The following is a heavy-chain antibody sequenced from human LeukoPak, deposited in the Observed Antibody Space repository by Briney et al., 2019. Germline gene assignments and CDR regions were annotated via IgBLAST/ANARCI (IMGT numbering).Heavy chain of an antibody. CDR3: ARAPKFRLVGVPKGPFDP. J-gene: IGHJ5*02. D-gene: IGHD1-26*01. CDR2: ISSSGSTI. Sequence: GGSLRLSCAASGFTFSDYYMSWIRQAPGKGLEWVSYISSSGSTIYDADSVKGRFTISRDNAKNSLYLQMNSLGAEDTAVYYCARAPKFRLVGVPKGPFDPWGQGTLVTVSS. V-gene: IGHV3-11*01. CDR1: GFTFSDYY.